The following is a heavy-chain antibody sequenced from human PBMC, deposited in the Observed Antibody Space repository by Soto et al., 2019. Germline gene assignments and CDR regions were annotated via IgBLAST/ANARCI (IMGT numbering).Heavy chain of an antibody. Sequence: GASVKVACKASGYTFTSYGISWVRQAPGQGLEWMGWISAYNGNTNYAQKLQGGVTMTTDTSTSTAYMELRSLRSDDTAVYYCARSPTTFGDYGDYEDFEYFHHWGQGTLVTVAS. J-gene: IGHJ1*01. D-gene: IGHD4-17*01. CDR1: GYTFTSYG. CDR2: ISAYNGNT. CDR3: ARSPTTFGDYGDYEDFEYFHH. V-gene: IGHV1-18*01.